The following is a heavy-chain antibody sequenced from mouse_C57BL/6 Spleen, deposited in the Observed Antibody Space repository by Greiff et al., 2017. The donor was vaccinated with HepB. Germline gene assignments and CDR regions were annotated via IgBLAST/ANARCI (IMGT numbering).Heavy chain of an antibody. CDR2: ISDGGSYT. V-gene: IGHV5-4*01. Sequence: EVHLVESGGGLVKPGGSLKLSCAASGFTFSSYAMSWVRQTPEKRLEWVATISDGGSYTYYPDNVKGRFTISRDNAKNNLYLQMSHLKSEDTAMYYCARGGSITIYFDYWGQGTTLTVSS. CDR3: ARGGSITIYFDY. CDR1: GFTFSSYA. J-gene: IGHJ2*01. D-gene: IGHD1-1*02.